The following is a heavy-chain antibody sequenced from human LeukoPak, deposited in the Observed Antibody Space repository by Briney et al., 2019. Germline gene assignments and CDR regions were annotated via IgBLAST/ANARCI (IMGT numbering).Heavy chain of an antibody. Sequence: GASVKVSCKASGYTFTSYGISWVRQAPGQGLEWMGWISAYNGNTNYAQKLQGRVTMTTDTSTSTAYMELRSLRSDDTAVYYCARDFGSGYYVYYYYGMDVWGQGTTVTVSS. D-gene: IGHD5-12*01. CDR1: GYTFTSYG. CDR2: ISAYNGNT. J-gene: IGHJ6*02. CDR3: ARDFGSGYYVYYYYGMDV. V-gene: IGHV1-18*01.